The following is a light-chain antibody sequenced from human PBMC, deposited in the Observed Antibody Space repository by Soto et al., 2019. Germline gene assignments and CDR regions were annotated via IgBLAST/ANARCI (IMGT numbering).Light chain of an antibody. CDR2: EVS. V-gene: IGLV2-8*01. Sequence: QSALTQPPSASGSPGQSVTISCTGTSSDVGGYNYVSWYQQYPGKAPKLMISEVSKRPSGVPDRFSGSKSGNTASLTVSGLQAEDEADYYCSSYAGSNNLVFVGGTKLTVL. CDR1: SSDVGGYNY. CDR3: SSYAGSNNLV. J-gene: IGLJ2*01.